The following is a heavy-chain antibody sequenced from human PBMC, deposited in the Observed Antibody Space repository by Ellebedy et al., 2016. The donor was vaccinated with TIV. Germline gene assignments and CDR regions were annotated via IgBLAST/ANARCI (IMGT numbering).Heavy chain of an antibody. CDR1: GYTFTSYA. V-gene: IGHV1-3*01. CDR2: INAGNGNT. Sequence: ASVKVSXXASGYTFTSYAMHWVRQAPGQRLEWMGWINAGNGNTKYSQKFQGRVTITRDTSASTAYMELSSLRSEDTAVYYCATSGWNLHNWFDPWGQGTLVTVSS. D-gene: IGHD6-19*01. J-gene: IGHJ5*02. CDR3: ATSGWNLHNWFDP.